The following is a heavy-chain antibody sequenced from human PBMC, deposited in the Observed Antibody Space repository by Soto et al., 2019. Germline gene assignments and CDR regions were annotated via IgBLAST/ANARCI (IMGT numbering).Heavy chain of an antibody. Sequence: QVTVKESGPVLVKPTETLTLTCTVSGFSLSNAGLGVSWIRQPPGKALEWLAHIFSNDEKSYSTSLKSRLTISTHTTKSQVVLIMTNMDPVDTATYYRASTYSTSWYWFDPWGQGTLVTLSS. V-gene: IGHV2-26*04. D-gene: IGHD6-13*01. CDR3: ASTYSTSWYWFDP. CDR2: IFSNDEK. J-gene: IGHJ5*02. CDR1: GFSLSNAGLG.